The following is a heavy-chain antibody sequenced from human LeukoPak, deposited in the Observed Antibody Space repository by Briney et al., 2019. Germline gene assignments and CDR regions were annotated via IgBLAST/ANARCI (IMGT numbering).Heavy chain of an antibody. J-gene: IGHJ4*02. CDR1: GFTFSNYW. V-gene: IGHV3-74*01. Sequence: GGSLRHSCAASGFTFSNYWMHWVCQAPGKGLVWVSRITADGTNAIYADSVKGRFTISRDNAKNTLYLQMNSLRAEDTAVYYCARFSRDLDYWGQGTLVTVSS. CDR2: ITADGTNA. D-gene: IGHD2/OR15-2a*01. CDR3: ARFSRDLDY.